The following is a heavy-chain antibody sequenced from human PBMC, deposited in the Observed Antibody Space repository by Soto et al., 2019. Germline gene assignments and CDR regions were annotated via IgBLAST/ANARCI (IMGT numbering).Heavy chain of an antibody. CDR3: VAWRGGPPL. V-gene: IGHV1-18*01. CDR2: ISAYNGNT. Sequence: QVQLVQSGAEVKKPGASVKVSCKAPAYNFNTYGITWVRQAPGQGLEWMGWISAYNGNTNYAKNLQGRFTMTTDTSMSTGYMELRSVRSDDTAVYFCVAWRGGPPLWGQGTTVTVSS. J-gene: IGHJ6*02. D-gene: IGHD1-1*01. CDR1: AYNFNTYG.